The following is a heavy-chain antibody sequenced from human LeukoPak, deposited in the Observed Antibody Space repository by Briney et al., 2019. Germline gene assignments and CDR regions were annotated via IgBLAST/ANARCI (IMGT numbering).Heavy chain of an antibody. CDR3: ARDVPHNWFDT. J-gene: IGHJ5*02. CDR2: INSDGGGA. CDR1: GITFGNNW. Sequence: GGSLRLSCAASGITFGNNWMHWVRQGPGKGLVWISRINSDGGGAIYADSVKCRFTVSRDDAKNTLYLQMNSLRAEDTAVYYCARDVPHNWFDTWGQGTLVTVSS. V-gene: IGHV3-74*01.